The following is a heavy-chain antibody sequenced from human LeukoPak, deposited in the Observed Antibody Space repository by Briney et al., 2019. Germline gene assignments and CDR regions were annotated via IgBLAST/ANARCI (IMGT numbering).Heavy chain of an antibody. CDR3: ARVGNSWYLYYFDY. CDR2: IKSKSAGGKT. D-gene: IGHD2-15*01. CDR1: GFTFSNAW. J-gene: IGHJ4*02. Sequence: GGSLRLSCAASGFTFSNAWMSWVRQAPGKGLEWVGRIKSKSAGGKTDYAAPMKGRFTISRDDSKNTLYLQMNSLKTEDTAVYYCARVGNSWYLYYFDYWGQGTLVTVSS. V-gene: IGHV3-15*01.